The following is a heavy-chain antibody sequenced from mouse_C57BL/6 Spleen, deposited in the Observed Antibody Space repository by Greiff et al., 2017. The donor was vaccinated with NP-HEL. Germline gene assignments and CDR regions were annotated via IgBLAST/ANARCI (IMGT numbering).Heavy chain of an antibody. CDR3: TRFGNYVDYAMDY. V-gene: IGHV6-6*01. D-gene: IGHD2-1*01. CDR2: IRNKANNHAT. CDR1: GFTFSDAW. J-gene: IGHJ4*01. Sequence: EVKLQESGGGLVQPGGSMKLSCAASGFTFSDAWMDWVRQSPEKGLEWVAEIRNKANNHATYYAESVKGRFTISRDDSKSSVYLQMNSLRAEDTGIYYCTRFGNYVDYAMDYWGQGTSVTVSS.